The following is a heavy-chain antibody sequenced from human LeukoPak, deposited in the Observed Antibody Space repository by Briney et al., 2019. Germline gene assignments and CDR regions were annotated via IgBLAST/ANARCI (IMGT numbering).Heavy chain of an antibody. CDR1: GFTFSSYS. V-gene: IGHV3-21*01. J-gene: IGHJ4*02. D-gene: IGHD6-13*01. CDR3: ARDNRRSWGYFDY. Sequence: GGSLRLSCAASGFTFSSYSMNWVRQAPGKGLEWVSSISSSSSYIYYADSVKGRFTISRDNAKNSLYLQMNSLRDEDTAVYYCARDNRRSWGYFDYWGQGSLVTVSS. CDR2: ISSSSSYI.